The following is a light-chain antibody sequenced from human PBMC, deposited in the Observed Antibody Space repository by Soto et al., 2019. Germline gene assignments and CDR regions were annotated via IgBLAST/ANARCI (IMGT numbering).Light chain of an antibody. CDR3: QKYNSAPWT. Sequence: DIQMTRSPSSLSASVGDRVTITCRASQSISSYLNWYQQKPGKAPKLLIYAASSLQSGVPSRFSGSGSGTDFTLTISSLQPEDVATYYCQKYNSAPWTFGQGTKVDIK. CDR2: AAS. J-gene: IGKJ1*01. CDR1: QSISSY. V-gene: IGKV1-39*01.